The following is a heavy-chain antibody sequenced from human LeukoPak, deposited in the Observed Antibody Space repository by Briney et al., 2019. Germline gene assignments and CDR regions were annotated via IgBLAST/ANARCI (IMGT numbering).Heavy chain of an antibody. CDR1: GDSVSSGSYY. CDR3: ARESIAVAGSYFDY. D-gene: IGHD6-19*01. V-gene: IGHV4-61*01. Sequence: KPSETLSLTCTVSGDSVSSGSYYWSWVRQPPGKGLEWIGYIYYTGNTNYNPSLKSRVTISVDTSKNQFSLKLSSVTAADTAVYYCARESIAVAGSYFDYWGQGTLATVSS. J-gene: IGHJ4*02. CDR2: IYYTGNT.